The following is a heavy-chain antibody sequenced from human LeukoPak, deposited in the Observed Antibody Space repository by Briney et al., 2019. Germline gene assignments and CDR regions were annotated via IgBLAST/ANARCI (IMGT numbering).Heavy chain of an antibody. CDR2: ISYDGSNK. D-gene: IGHD3-16*01. J-gene: IGHJ3*02. CDR3: ATEPRRLGDLLTI. V-gene: IGHV3-30*03. CDR1: GFTFSSYG. Sequence: PGGSLRLSCAASGFTFSSYGMHWVRQAPGKGLEWVAVISYDGSNKYYADSVKGRFTISRDSSKNTLYLQMNSLRAEDTAVYYCATEPRRLGDLLTIWGQGTMVTVSS.